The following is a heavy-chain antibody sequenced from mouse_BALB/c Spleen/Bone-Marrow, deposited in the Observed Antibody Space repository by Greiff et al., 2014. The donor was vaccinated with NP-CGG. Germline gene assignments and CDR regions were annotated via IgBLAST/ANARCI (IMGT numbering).Heavy chain of an antibody. Sequence: GISGFTSSSFGMHWVRQAPEKGLEWVAYISSGSSTIYYADTVKGRFTISRENPKNTLFLQMTSLRSEDTAMYYCAAITTVVARYAMDYWGQGTSVTVSS. CDR2: ISSGSSTI. V-gene: IGHV5-17*02. CDR1: GFTSSSFG. CDR3: AAITTVVARYAMDY. D-gene: IGHD1-1*01. J-gene: IGHJ4*01.